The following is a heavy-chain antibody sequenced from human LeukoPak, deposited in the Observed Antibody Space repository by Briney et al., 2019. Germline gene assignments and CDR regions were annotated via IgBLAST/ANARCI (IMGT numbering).Heavy chain of an antibody. Sequence: GGSLRLSCAASGFTFSDYYMTWVRQAPGKGLEWLSYITNRGDTVFYADSVKGRFTVSRDNAKNTLYLQMNSLRAEDTAVYYCARGRYYDFWSDYYYGMDVWGQGTTVTVSS. J-gene: IGHJ6*02. CDR3: ARGRYYDFWSDYYYGMDV. CDR2: ITNRGDTV. D-gene: IGHD3-3*01. CDR1: GFTFSDYY. V-gene: IGHV3-11*04.